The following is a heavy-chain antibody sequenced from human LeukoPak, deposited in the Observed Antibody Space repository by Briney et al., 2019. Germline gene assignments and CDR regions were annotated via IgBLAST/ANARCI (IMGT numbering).Heavy chain of an antibody. CDR1: GGSISSYY. Sequence: PSETLSLTCTVSGGSISSYYWSWIRQPPGKGLGWIGYIYNGGNTDYNPFLKSRVTISVDTSKNQFSLKLNSVTAADTAVYYCARDREFGYWGQGTLVTVSS. J-gene: IGHJ4*02. V-gene: IGHV4-59*01. D-gene: IGHD3-10*01. CDR3: ARDREFGY. CDR2: IYNGGNT.